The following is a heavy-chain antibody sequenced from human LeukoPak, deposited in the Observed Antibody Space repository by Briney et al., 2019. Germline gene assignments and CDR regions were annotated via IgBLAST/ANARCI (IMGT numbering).Heavy chain of an antibody. CDR3: AKGPFGVVRLNWFYP. D-gene: IGHD3-3*01. CDR2: ISWNSGSI. Sequence: PGGSLRLSCAASGFTFDDYAMHWVRQAPGKGLEWVSGISWNSGSIGYADSVKGRFTISRDNAKNSLYLQMNSLRAEDTALYYCAKGPFGVVRLNWFYPWGQGTLVTVSS. J-gene: IGHJ5*02. CDR1: GFTFDDYA. V-gene: IGHV3-9*01.